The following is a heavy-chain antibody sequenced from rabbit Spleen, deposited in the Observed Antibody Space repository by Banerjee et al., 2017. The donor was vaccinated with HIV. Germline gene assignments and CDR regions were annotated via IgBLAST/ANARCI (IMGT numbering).Heavy chain of an antibody. CDR2: INIVTGKS. CDR1: GVSLNDKDV. J-gene: IGHJ6*01. Sequence: QEQLVESGGGLVQPGGSLKLSCKASGVSLNDKDVMCWVRQAPGKGLEWIACINIVTGKSVYASWAKGRFIMSRTSSTTVTLQMTSLTAADTATYFCARDTGSSFSTYGMDLWGPGTLVTVS. V-gene: IGHV1S45*01. CDR3: ARDTGSSFSTYGMDL. D-gene: IGHD8-1*01.